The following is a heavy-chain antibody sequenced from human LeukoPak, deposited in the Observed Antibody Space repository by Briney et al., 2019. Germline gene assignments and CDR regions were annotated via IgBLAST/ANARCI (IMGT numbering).Heavy chain of an antibody. J-gene: IGHJ1*01. CDR2: ISAYNGNT. V-gene: IGHV1-18*01. CDR1: GYTFTSYG. Sequence: ASVNVSCKASGYTFTSYGISWVRQAPGQGLEWMGWISAYNGNTNYAQKLQGRVTMTTDTYTSTAYMELRSLRSDDTAVYYCARHHAYYYDSSGYPSFQHWGQGTLVTVSS. CDR3: ARHHAYYYDSSGYPSFQH. D-gene: IGHD3-22*01.